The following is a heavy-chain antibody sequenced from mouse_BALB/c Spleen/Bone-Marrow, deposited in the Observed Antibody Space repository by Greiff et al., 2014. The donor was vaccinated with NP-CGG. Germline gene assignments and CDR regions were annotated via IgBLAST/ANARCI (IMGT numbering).Heavy chain of an antibody. J-gene: IGHJ2*02. D-gene: IGHD1-1*01. CDR3: ARGRTTVVSDY. CDR2: IEPSDSYT. CDR1: GYTFTNYW. Sequence: QVQLKHSGAEVVKPGASVKVSCKASGYTFTNYWMQWVKQRPGQGLEWIGEIEPSDSYTNYNQDFKGKATLTVDKSSSTAYMQLSSLTSEDSAVYYCARGRTTVVSDYWGQGTSLTASS. V-gene: IGHV1-69*02.